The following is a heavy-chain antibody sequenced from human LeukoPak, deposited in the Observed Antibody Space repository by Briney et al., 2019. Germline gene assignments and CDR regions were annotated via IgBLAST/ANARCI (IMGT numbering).Heavy chain of an antibody. CDR2: IYYSGST. CDR3: ARGGYYDFWSGYTSDYFDY. V-gene: IGHV4-61*08. Sequence: PSETLSLTCTVSGGSISSGGYYWSWIRQHPGKGLEWIGYIYYSGSTNYNPSLKSRVTISVDTSKNQFSLKLSSVTAADTAVYYCARGGYYDFWSGYTSDYFDYWGQGTLVTVSS. J-gene: IGHJ4*02. CDR1: GGSISSGGYY. D-gene: IGHD3-3*01.